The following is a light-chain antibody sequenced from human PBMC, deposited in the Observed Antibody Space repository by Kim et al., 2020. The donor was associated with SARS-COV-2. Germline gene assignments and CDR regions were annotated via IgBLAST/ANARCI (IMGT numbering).Light chain of an antibody. CDR2: AVN. V-gene: IGLV2-14*03. J-gene: IGLJ2*01. Sequence: ITLSCNGTSSDIVDYKCASWYQRHPGNAPELIIYAVNDRPSGISSRFSDSKSGNTASLTISGLQAEDEAHYYCSSYTHSNNLYVIFGGGTQLTVL. CDR3: SSYTHSNNLYVI. CDR1: SSDIVDYKC.